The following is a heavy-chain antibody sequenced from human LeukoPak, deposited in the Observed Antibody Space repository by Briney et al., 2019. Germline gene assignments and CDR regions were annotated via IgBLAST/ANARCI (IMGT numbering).Heavy chain of an antibody. CDR1: GFTVSLYY. J-gene: IGHJ3*02. Sequence: GGSLRLSCAASGFTVSLYYMTWVRQAPGKGLEWVSVIYSGGPTYYADSVKGRFTISRDNSKDTVYLQMNSLRGEDTAVYFCARGWVVATGGFDMWGQGTMVTVSS. V-gene: IGHV3-53*01. D-gene: IGHD2-8*02. CDR2: IYSGGPT. CDR3: ARGWVVATGGFDM.